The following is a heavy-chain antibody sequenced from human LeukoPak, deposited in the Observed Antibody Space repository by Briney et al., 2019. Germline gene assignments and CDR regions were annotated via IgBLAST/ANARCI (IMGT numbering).Heavy chain of an antibody. CDR1: GGSISSYY. CDR2: IYYSGST. Sequence: SETLSLTCTVSGGSISSYYWSWIRQPPGKGLEWIGYIYYSGSTNYNPSLKSRVTISVDTSKNQFSLKLSSVTAADTAVYYGAKLDNDSGVNPQNFATGGQGPLVTVSS. D-gene: IGHD3-22*01. V-gene: IGHV4-59*01. J-gene: IGHJ4*02. CDR3: AKLDNDSGVNPQNFAT.